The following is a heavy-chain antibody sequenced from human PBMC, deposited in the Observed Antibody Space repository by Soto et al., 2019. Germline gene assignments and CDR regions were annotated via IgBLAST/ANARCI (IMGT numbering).Heavy chain of an antibody. D-gene: IGHD3-9*01. CDR3: VRDGVLRYFDFSGPPDYYYYFMDV. CDR1: GYTFTGFY. CDR2: INPNSGGT. Sequence: ASVKVSCKASGYTFTGFYMHWVRQAPGQGLEWMGWINPNSGGTNYAQNFQGWVTMTRDTSISTAYMELSRLRSDDTAVYYCVRDGVLRYFDFSGPPDYYYYFMDVWGKGTTVTVSS. J-gene: IGHJ6*03. V-gene: IGHV1-2*04.